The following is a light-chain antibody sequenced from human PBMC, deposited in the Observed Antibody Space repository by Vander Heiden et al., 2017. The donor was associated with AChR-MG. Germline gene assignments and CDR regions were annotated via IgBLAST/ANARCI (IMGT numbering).Light chain of an antibody. CDR2: DVS. Sequence: QSALTQPASVSGSPGQSSTISCTGTSSDVGGYNYVYWYQQHPGKAHKLMIYDVSNRLSGVSNRFSGSKSGNTASLTISGLQAEDEADYYCSSYTSSSSRVFGGGTKLTVL. CDR3: SSYTSSSSRV. J-gene: IGLJ2*01. CDR1: SSDVGGYNY. V-gene: IGLV2-14*01.